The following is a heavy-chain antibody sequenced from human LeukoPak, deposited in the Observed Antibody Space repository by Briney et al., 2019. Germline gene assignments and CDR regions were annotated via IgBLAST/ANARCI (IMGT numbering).Heavy chain of an antibody. CDR3: ARGVPNVLRYNYYYMDV. CDR1: GYSISSGYY. D-gene: IGHD3-3*01. V-gene: IGHV4-61*01. Sequence: SETLSLTCAVSGYSISSGYYWSWIRQPPGKGLEWIGYIYYSGSTNYNPSLKSRVTISVDTSKNQFSLKLSSVTAADTAVYYCARGVPNVLRYNYYYMDVWGKGTTVTVSS. J-gene: IGHJ6*03. CDR2: IYYSGST.